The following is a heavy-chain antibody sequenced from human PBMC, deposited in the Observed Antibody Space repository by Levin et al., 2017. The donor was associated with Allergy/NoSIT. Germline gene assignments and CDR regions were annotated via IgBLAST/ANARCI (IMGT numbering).Heavy chain of an antibody. CDR1: GFSFSTYD. CDR2: ISGNNGRA. D-gene: IGHD6-19*01. Sequence: GGSLRLSCAASGFSFSTYDMSWVRQAPGKGLEWVSDISGNNGRAYYADSVKGRFTISRDDSKNTLYLQMNSLRAEETAVYYCANLDSGWSHFDHWGQGALVTVSS. J-gene: IGHJ4*02. CDR3: ANLDSGWSHFDH. V-gene: IGHV3-23*01.